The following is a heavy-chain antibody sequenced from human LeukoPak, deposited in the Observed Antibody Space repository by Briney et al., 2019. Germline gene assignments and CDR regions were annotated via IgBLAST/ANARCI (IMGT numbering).Heavy chain of an antibody. Sequence: GGSLRLSCAASGFTVSSNYMSWVRQAPGKGLEWVSVIYSGGSTYYADSVKGRFTISRDNSKNTLYLQMNSLRAEDTAVYYCARGNYYDSSPSYFDYWVQGTLVTVSS. CDR1: GFTVSSNY. V-gene: IGHV3-66*01. CDR3: ARGNYYDSSPSYFDY. CDR2: IYSGGST. J-gene: IGHJ4*02. D-gene: IGHD3-22*01.